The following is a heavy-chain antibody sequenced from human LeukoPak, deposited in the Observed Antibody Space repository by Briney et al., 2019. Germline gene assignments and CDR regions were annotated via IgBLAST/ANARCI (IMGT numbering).Heavy chain of an antibody. V-gene: IGHV4-31*03. D-gene: IGHD2-15*01. CDR2: VYYSGST. J-gene: IGHJ5*02. Sequence: SETLSLTCTVSGGSIRSGAYYWSWIRQHPGKGLECIGYVYYSGSTHYNPSLKSRVTISVDRSENQFSLKVSSVTAADTAVYYCARTPRPASVAAGNNWFDPWGQGSLVTVSS. CDR3: ARTPRPASVAAGNNWFDP. CDR1: GGSIRSGAYY.